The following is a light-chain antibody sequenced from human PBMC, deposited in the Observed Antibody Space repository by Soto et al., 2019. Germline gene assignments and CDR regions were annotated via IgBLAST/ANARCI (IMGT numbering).Light chain of an antibody. CDR3: QHRSTWPRA. Sequence: EIVLTQSPATLSLSPGERATLSCRASQSVGIYLGWYQQRPGQAPRLLIYDASKMAADIPARFGGRGAGTDFTLTINSLEPEDFAVYYCQHRSTWPRAFGQGTRLEIK. J-gene: IGKJ5*01. CDR2: DAS. V-gene: IGKV3-11*01. CDR1: QSVGIY.